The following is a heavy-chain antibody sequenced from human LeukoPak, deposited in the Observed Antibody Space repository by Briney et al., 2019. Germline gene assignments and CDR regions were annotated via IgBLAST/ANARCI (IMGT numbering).Heavy chain of an antibody. V-gene: IGHV4-59*01. CDR1: GGSISSYY. CDR2: IYYSGST. Sequence: SETLSLTCTVSGGSISSYYWSWIRQPPGKGLEWIVYIYYSGSTNYNPSLKSRVTISVDTSKNQFSLKLSSVTAADTAVYYCARLNSGSYLSYFDYWGQGTLVTVSS. D-gene: IGHD1-26*01. J-gene: IGHJ4*02. CDR3: ARLNSGSYLSYFDY.